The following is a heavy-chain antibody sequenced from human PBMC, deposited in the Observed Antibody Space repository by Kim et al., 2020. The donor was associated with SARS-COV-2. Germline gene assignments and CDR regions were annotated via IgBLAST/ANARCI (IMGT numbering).Heavy chain of an antibody. J-gene: IGHJ4*02. CDR1: GFTFSSYA. CDR2: IWYDGSNK. D-gene: IGHD1-1*01. V-gene: IGHV3-33*01. CDR3: ARDSGTYYFDY. Sequence: GGSLRLSCAASGFTFSSYAMHWVRQAPGKGLEWVAVIWYDGSNKYYADSVKGRFTISRDNSKNTLYLQMNSLRAEDTAVYYCARDSGTYYFDYWGQGTLVTVSS.